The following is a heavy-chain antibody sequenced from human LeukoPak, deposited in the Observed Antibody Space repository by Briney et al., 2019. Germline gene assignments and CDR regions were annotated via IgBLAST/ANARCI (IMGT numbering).Heavy chain of an antibody. V-gene: IGHV3-23*01. Sequence: GGSLRLSCAASGYTFGDYGMSWVRQAPGKGLEWVSTISGSGDTTYYADSVKGRFTISRDNSKNTLYLQMDSLRAEDTAVYYCAKFYGDYYYYYMDVWGKGTTVTVSS. J-gene: IGHJ6*03. CDR2: ISGSGDTT. D-gene: IGHD4-17*01. CDR3: AKFYGDYYYYYMDV. CDR1: GYTFGDYG.